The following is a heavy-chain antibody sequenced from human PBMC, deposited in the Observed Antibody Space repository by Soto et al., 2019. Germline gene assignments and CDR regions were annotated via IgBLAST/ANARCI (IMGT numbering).Heavy chain of an antibody. J-gene: IGHJ6*02. D-gene: IGHD5-12*01. V-gene: IGHV3-48*01. Sequence: PGGSLRLSCAASGVTFSTYSMNWVRQAPGKGLEWISYITKSSRTIYYADSVKGRFTISRDNAKNSLYLQMNSLRAEDTAVYYCTRDHGYGYGMDVWGQGTTVTVSS. CDR2: ITKSSRTI. CDR3: TRDHGYGYGMDV. CDR1: GVTFSTYS.